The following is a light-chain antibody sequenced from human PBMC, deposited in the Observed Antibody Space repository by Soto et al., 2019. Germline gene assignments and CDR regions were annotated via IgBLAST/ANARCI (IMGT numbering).Light chain of an antibody. V-gene: IGKV3-15*01. Sequence: EIVMTQSPATLSVSPGERATLSCRASQTVSTSLAWYQQKPGRAPSLLIYGASTRASGVPARFSGSGSGTEFPLTISSLQSEDSAVYYCHQYNNWLTFGQGTKVEIK. J-gene: IGKJ1*01. CDR1: QTVSTS. CDR3: HQYNNWLT. CDR2: GAS.